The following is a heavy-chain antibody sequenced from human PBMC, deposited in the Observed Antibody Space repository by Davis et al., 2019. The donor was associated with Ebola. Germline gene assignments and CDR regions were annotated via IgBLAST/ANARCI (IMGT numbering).Heavy chain of an antibody. D-gene: IGHD3-3*01. V-gene: IGHV3-30*18. CDR3: AKEPLPARGDFWSGYYSPPSYYYYGMDV. Sequence: GGSLRLSCAASGFTFSSYGMHWVRQAPGKGLEWVAVISYDGSNKYYADSVKGRFTISRDNSKNMLYLQMNSLRAEDTAVYYCAKEPLPARGDFWSGYYSPPSYYYYGMDVWGQGTTVTVSS. CDR2: ISYDGSNK. CDR1: GFTFSSYG. J-gene: IGHJ6*02.